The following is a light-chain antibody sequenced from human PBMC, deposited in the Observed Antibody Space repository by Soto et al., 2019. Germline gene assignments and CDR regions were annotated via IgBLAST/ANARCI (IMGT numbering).Light chain of an antibody. CDR1: RSNIGSNS. CDR2: SND. CDR3: AAWDDTLKGV. Sequence: VLTHPPSASGTPGQRVTISCSGSRSNIGSNSVNWYQQLPGTAPKLLIYSNDQRSSGVPDRFSGSKSDTSASLAISGLQSEDEADYYCAAWDDTLKGVFGTGTKVTVL. V-gene: IGLV1-44*01. J-gene: IGLJ1*01.